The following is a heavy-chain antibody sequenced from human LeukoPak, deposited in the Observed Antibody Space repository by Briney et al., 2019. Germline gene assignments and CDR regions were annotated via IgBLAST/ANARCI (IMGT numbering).Heavy chain of an antibody. CDR1: GFTFSSYG. V-gene: IGHV3-30*02. Sequence: GRSLRLSCATSGFTFSSYGMHWVRQAPSKGLEWVAFIWYDGSNKYYADSVKGRFTISRDNSKNTLYLQMNSLRGEDTAVYYCAKSLRPPSFPEYYFDYWGQGTLVTVSS. CDR3: AKSLRPPSFPEYYFDY. CDR2: IWYDGSNK. D-gene: IGHD3-16*02. J-gene: IGHJ4*02.